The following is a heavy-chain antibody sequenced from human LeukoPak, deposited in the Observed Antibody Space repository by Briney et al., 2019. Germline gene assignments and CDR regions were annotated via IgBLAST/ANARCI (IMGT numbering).Heavy chain of an antibody. J-gene: IGHJ4*02. V-gene: IGHV3-73*01. D-gene: IGHD3-22*01. CDR1: GSTFSGSA. CDR3: ACHPHITMIGPGYFDY. Sequence: PGGSLRLSCAASGSTFSGSAMHWVRQASGKGLEWLGRIRSKANSYATTYAASVKGRFTVSRDDSRTTAYLQMNSLKTEDTAVYYCACHPHITMIGPGYFDYWGQGTLVTVSS. CDR2: IRSKANSYAT.